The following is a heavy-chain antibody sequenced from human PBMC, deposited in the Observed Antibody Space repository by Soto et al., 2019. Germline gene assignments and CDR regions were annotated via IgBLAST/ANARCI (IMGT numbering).Heavy chain of an antibody. Sequence: GGSLSLSCSASGFTFSSYAMHWVRQAPGKGLEYVSAISSNGGSTYYADSVKGRFTISRDNSKNTLYLQMSSLRAEDTAVYYCVKDLGFSSGWTGWFDPWGQGTLVTVSS. CDR1: GFTFSSYA. V-gene: IGHV3-64D*06. D-gene: IGHD6-19*01. CDR2: ISSNGGST. CDR3: VKDLGFSSGWTGWFDP. J-gene: IGHJ5*02.